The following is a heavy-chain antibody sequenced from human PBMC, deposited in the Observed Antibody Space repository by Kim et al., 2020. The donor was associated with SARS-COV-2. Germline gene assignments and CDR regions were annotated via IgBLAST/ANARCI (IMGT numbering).Heavy chain of an antibody. Sequence: SETLSLTCAVYGGSFSGYYWSWIRQPPGKGLEWIGEINHSGSTNYNPSLKSRVTISVDTSKNQFSLKLSSVTAADTAVYYCARICSSTSCLLSNCYYYGMDVWGQGTTVTVSS. V-gene: IGHV4-34*01. D-gene: IGHD2-2*01. J-gene: IGHJ6*02. CDR1: GGSFSGYY. CDR2: INHSGST. CDR3: ARICSSTSCLLSNCYYYGMDV.